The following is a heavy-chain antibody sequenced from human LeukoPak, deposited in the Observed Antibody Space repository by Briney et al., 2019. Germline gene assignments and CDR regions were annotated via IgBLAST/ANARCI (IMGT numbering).Heavy chain of an antibody. J-gene: IGHJ4*02. Sequence: GGTLPLSCAASGFTFSSYAMRWLRQAPGKRQEWVSVISGSGSSTYYPDSRSGGFIISRDNSKHTLYQQMNSLRADDAALYYCRKEDFWSGPDLLYLDYWGQGPLVT. V-gene: IGHV3-23*01. D-gene: IGHD3-3*01. CDR1: GFTFSSYA. CDR2: ISGSGSST. CDR3: RKEDFWSGPDLLYLDY.